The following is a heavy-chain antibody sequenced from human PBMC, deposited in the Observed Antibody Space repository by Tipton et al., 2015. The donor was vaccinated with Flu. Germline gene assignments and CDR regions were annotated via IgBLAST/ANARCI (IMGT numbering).Heavy chain of an antibody. CDR3: ARGDGYNFDY. CDR1: GYSISSGFY. J-gene: IGHJ4*02. V-gene: IGHV4-38-2*02. Sequence: TLSLTCTVSGYSISSGFYWGWIRQPPGKGLEWIGNIYHSGSTFYNPPLKRRVTISVDTSKNQFSLKLSSVTAADTAAYYCARGDGYNFDYWGQGTLVTVSS. D-gene: IGHD5-24*01. CDR2: IYHSGST.